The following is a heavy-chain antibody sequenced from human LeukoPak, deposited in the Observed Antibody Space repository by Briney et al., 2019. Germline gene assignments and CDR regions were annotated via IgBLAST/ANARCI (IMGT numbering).Heavy chain of an antibody. V-gene: IGHV4-34*01. CDR2: INHSGST. CDR3: AREESSSWFSDY. D-gene: IGHD6-13*01. J-gene: IGHJ4*02. Sequence: SETLSLTCAVYGGSFSGYYWSWIRQPPGKGLEWIGEINHSGSTNYNPSLKSRVTISVDRSKNQFSLKLSSVTAADTAVYYCAREESSSWFSDYWGQGTLVTVSS. CDR1: GGSFSGYY.